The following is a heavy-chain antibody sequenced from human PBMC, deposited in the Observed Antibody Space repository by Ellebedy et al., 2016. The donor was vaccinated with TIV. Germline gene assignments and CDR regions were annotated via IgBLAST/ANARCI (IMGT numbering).Heavy chain of an antibody. CDR3: ATSRARVY. Sequence: PGGSLRLSCTASGFTFSTYGIHWVRQTPGKGLEWVSSIISSGSYLYYADSVKVRFTISRDNAKNSLYLQMNSLRVDDTAVYYCATSRARVYWGQGTLVTVSS. J-gene: IGHJ4*02. CDR2: IISSGSYL. CDR1: GFTFSTYG. V-gene: IGHV3-21*01.